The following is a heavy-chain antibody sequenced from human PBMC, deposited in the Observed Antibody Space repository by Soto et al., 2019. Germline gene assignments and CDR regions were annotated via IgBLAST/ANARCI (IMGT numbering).Heavy chain of an antibody. D-gene: IGHD3-9*01. CDR3: ARSDILTGYLGYYYYYGMDV. J-gene: IGHJ6*02. CDR2: IIPIFGTA. CDR1: GGTFSSYA. Sequence: GASVKVSCKASGGTFSSYAISWVRQAPGQGLEWMGGIIPIFGTANYARKFQGRVTITADESTSTAYMELSSLRSEDTAVYYCARSDILTGYLGYYYYYGMDVWGQGTTVTVSS. V-gene: IGHV1-69*13.